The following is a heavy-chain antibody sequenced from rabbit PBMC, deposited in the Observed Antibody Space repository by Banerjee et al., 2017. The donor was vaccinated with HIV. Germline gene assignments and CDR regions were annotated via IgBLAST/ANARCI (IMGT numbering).Heavy chain of an antibody. CDR3: ARDLAGVIGWNFGW. V-gene: IGHV1S45*01. D-gene: IGHD4-1*01. Sequence: QEQLVESGGGLVKPGASLTLTRKASGFPFSEKAVKRWGRQAPGKGLTWIACINVVTGKSVYASWAKGRFTFSRTSSTTVTLQMTSLTAADTATYFCARDLAGVIGWNFGWWGPGTLVTVS. J-gene: IGHJ4*01. CDR2: INVVTGKS. CDR1: GFPFSEKAV.